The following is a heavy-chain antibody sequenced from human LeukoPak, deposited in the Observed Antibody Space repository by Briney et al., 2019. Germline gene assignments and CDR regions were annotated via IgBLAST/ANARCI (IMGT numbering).Heavy chain of an antibody. V-gene: IGHV3-48*01. CDR3: ARDGIQLWSPYYFDY. CDR2: ISSSSSTI. J-gene: IGHJ4*02. Sequence: GGSLRLSCAASGFTFSSYSMNWVRQAPGKGLGWVSYISSSSSTIYYADSVKGRFTISRDNAKNSLYLQMNSLRAEDTAVYYCARDGIQLWSPYYFDYWGQGTLVTVSS. D-gene: IGHD5-18*01. CDR1: GFTFSSYS.